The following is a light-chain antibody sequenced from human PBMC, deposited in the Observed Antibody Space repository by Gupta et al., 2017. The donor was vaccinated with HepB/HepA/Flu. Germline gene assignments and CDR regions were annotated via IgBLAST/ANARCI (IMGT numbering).Light chain of an antibody. V-gene: IGLV2-11*01. CDR3: WSYTDRSIGV. J-gene: IGLJ3*02. CDR1: SSDIGNYNY. Sequence: QSALTQPRSVSGSPGQSVTISCTGTSSDIGNYNYVSWYQQYPGKAPKVMIYDVSQRPSGVPDRFSGSKSGNTASLTISGLQAEDEADYYCWSYTDRSIGVFGGGTKLTVL. CDR2: DVS.